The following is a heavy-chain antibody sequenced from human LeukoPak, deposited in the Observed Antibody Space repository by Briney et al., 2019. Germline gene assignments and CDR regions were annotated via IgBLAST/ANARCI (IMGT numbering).Heavy chain of an antibody. V-gene: IGHV4-4*07. D-gene: IGHD3-10*01. CDR3: ARGVGSGRNYYYYYGLDV. J-gene: IGHJ6*02. Sequence: SETLSLTCTVSGGSISSYYWSWIRQPAGKGLEWIGRIYTSGSTNYNPSLKSRVTISVDTSKNQFSLKLSSVTAADTAVYYCARGVGSGRNYYYYYGLDVWGQGTTVTVSS. CDR2: IYTSGST. CDR1: GGSISSYY.